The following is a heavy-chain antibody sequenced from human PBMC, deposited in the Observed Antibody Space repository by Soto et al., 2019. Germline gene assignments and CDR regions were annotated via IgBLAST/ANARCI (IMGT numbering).Heavy chain of an antibody. D-gene: IGHD2-21*01. J-gene: IGHJ4*02. CDR3: AKTIVVASGFYFDH. CDR1: GFSFADSY. Sequence: QVQLVESGGGLVNPGGSLRLACAASGFSFADSYMSWVRQAPGKGLEWLTYISGGSSYTNYADSVKGRFTISRDNAKRSLYLEMTSLRADDTAVYYCAKTIVVASGFYFDHWGQGNLVTVSS. CDR2: ISGGSSYT. V-gene: IGHV3-11*06.